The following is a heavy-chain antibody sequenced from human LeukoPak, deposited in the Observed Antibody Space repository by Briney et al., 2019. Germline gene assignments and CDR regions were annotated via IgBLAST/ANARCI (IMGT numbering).Heavy chain of an antibody. V-gene: IGHV4-39*07. Sequence: SETLSLTCTVSGGSISSSSYYWGWIRQPPGKGLEWIGSIYYSGSTYYNPSLKSRVTISVDTSKNQFSLELSSVTAADTAVYYCARDGTAAGTSFNWFDPWGQGTLVTVSS. CDR2: IYYSGST. CDR1: GGSISSSSYY. D-gene: IGHD6-13*01. CDR3: ARDGTAAGTSFNWFDP. J-gene: IGHJ5*02.